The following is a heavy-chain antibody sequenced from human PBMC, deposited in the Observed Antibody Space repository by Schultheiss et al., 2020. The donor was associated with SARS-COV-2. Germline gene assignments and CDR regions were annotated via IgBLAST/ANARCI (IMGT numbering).Heavy chain of an antibody. J-gene: IGHJ4*02. D-gene: IGHD3-3*01. CDR3: ARVITIFGVVITPPDY. CDR2: ISAYNGNT. CDR1: GYTFTSYA. V-gene: IGHV1-18*01. Sequence: ASVKVSCMASGYTFTSYAISWVRQAPGQGLEWMGWISAYNGNTNYAQKLQGRVTMTTDTSTSTAYMELRSLRSDDTAVYYCARVITIFGVVITPPDYWGQGTLVTVSS.